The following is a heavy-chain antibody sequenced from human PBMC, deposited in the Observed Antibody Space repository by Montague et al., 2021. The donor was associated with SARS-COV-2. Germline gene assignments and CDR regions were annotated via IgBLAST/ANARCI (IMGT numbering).Heavy chain of an antibody. CDR2: ITDSSVNN. CDR1: GFTFVSYT. Sequence: SLRLSCAASGFTFVSYTMNWFRQAPGKGLEWVSSITDSSVNNYYADSLRGRFTISRDNAKNSLYLQMNTLSADDTAVYYCARQHPLIVISGVADSWGQGTLVTVSS. V-gene: IGHV3-21*01. CDR3: ARQHPLIVISGVADS. D-gene: IGHD3-3*01. J-gene: IGHJ5*01.